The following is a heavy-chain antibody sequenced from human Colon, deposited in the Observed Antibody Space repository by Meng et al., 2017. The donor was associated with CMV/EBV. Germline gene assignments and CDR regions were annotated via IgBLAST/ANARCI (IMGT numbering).Heavy chain of an antibody. CDR2: ISSSGKDE. CDR3: TTLDSGYVGVDV. V-gene: IGHV3-48*01. Sequence: GGSLRLSCEGSGFPFNSHSMNWVRQAPGKGLEWISYISSSGKDEYYADSVKGRFTISRDDAKNTAYLQMNSLKPEDTAMYYCTTLDSGYVGVDVWGQGTTVTVSS. D-gene: IGHD5-12*01. CDR1: GFPFNSHS. J-gene: IGHJ6*02.